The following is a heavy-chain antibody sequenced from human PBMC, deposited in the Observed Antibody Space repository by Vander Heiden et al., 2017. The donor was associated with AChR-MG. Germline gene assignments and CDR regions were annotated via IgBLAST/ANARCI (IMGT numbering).Heavy chain of an antibody. J-gene: IGHJ6*02. D-gene: IGHD1-26*01. CDR1: GYSVTSYW. CDR2: IYPGDSDT. CDR3: ARRANGFIVGATSGMDV. Sequence: EVQLVQSGAEVKKPGESLKISCKGSGYSVTSYWIGWVRQMPGKGLEWMGIIYPGDSDTRYSPSFQGQVTISADKSISTAYLQWSSLKASDTAMYYCARRANGFIVGATSGMDVWGQGTTVTVSS. V-gene: IGHV5-51*01.